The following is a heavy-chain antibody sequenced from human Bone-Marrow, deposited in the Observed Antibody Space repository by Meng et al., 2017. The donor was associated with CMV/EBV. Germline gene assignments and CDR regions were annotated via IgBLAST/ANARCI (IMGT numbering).Heavy chain of an antibody. V-gene: IGHV3-21*01. J-gene: IGHJ6*01. Sequence: GGSLRLSCAASGFTFSSYSMNWVRQAPGKGLEWVSSISSSSSYIYYADSVKGRFTISRDNAKNSLYLQMNSLRAEDTAVYYCARALDSSGWSYYYYYGMDFWGQGNTVTGYS. D-gene: IGHD6-19*01. CDR1: GFTFSSYS. CDR2: ISSSSSYI. CDR3: ARALDSSGWSYYYYYGMDF.